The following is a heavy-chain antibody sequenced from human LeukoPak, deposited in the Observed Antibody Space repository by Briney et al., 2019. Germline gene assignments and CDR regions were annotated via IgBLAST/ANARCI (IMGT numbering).Heavy chain of an antibody. Sequence: GGSLRLSCAASGFTFSSYSMNWVRQAPGKGPEWVSYISSTSNTIYYADSVKGRFTISRDNAKNSLYLQMNSLRVEDTAVYYCARDEARGYDFRPQDHWGQGTLVSVSS. V-gene: IGHV3-48*01. D-gene: IGHD3-3*01. CDR1: GFTFSSYS. J-gene: IGHJ4*02. CDR3: ARDEARGYDFRPQDH. CDR2: ISSTSNTI.